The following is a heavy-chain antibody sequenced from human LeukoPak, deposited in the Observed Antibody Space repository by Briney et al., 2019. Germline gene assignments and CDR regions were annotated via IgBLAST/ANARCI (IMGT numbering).Heavy chain of an antibody. V-gene: IGHV4-59*01. CDR1: GGSISSYY. CDR3: ARGGGYYDSSVRFDP. CDR2: IYYSGST. D-gene: IGHD3-22*01. Sequence: SETLSLTCTVSGGSISSYYWSWIRQPPGKGLEWIGYIYYSGSTNYNPSLKSRVTISVDTSKNQFSLKLSSVTAADTAVYYCARGGGYYDSSVRFDPWGQGTLVTVSS. J-gene: IGHJ5*02.